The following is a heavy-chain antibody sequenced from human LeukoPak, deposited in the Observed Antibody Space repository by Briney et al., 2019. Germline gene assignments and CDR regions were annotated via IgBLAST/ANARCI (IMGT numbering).Heavy chain of an antibody. Sequence: GRSLRLSCVASGFTFSSYGMHWVRQAPGKGLEWVAFISYDGSNENIADSVKGRSIISRDNSKNTLYLQMNSLRAEDTAVYYCAKGPAPRLGEFSYHALVDYWGQGTLVTVSS. CDR2: ISYDGSNE. D-gene: IGHD3-16*02. CDR1: GFTFSSYG. CDR3: AKGPAPRLGEFSYHALVDY. J-gene: IGHJ4*02. V-gene: IGHV3-30*18.